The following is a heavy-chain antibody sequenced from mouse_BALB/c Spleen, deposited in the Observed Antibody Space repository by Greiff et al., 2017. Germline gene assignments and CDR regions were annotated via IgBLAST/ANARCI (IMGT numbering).Heavy chain of an antibody. Sequence: QVQLKESGAELVKPGASVKLSCKTSGYTFTSYWIQWVKQRPGQGLGWIGEIFPGTGTTYYNEKFKGKATLTIDTSSSTAYMQLSSLTSEDSAVYFCARRGNYVDYWGQGTTLTVSS. CDR3: ARRGNYVDY. CDR2: IFPGTGTT. V-gene: IGHV1S132*01. CDR1: GYTFTSYW. J-gene: IGHJ2*01.